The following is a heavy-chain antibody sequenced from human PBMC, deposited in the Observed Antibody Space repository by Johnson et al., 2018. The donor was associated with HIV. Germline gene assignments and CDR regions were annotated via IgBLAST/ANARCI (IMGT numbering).Heavy chain of an antibody. CDR1: EFTFSSYA. Sequence: QVQLVESGGGVVQPGRSLRLSCAASEFTFSSYAIHWVRQAPGKGLEWVAVISFDGSNKYYADSVKGRFTISRDNSKNTLFLQMNSLRAEDTAVYYCARDRGAFDIWGQGTMVTVSS. CDR2: ISFDGSNK. J-gene: IGHJ3*02. V-gene: IGHV3-30-3*01. CDR3: ARDRGAFDI.